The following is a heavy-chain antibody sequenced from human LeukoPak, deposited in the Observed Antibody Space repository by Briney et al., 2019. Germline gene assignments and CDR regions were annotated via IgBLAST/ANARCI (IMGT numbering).Heavy chain of an antibody. J-gene: IGHJ5*02. V-gene: IGHV4-31*03. CDR1: GGSISSGGYY. D-gene: IGHD2-15*01. Sequence: SETLSLTCTVSGGSISSGGYYWSWIRQHPGKGLEWIGYIYYSGSTYYNPSLKSRVTISVDTSKNQFSLKLSSVTAADTAVYYCARVLASQGSWFDPWGQGTLVTVSS. CDR2: IYYSGST. CDR3: ARVLASQGSWFDP.